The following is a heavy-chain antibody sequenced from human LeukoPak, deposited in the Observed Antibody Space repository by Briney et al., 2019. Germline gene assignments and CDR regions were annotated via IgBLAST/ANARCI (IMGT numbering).Heavy chain of an antibody. CDR3: SRSPLYCGGDCYAEPKVAY. Sequence: GASVKVSYKASGGTFSSYAISWVRQAPGQGLEWMGRIIPIFGTANYAQKFQGRVTITTDGSTSTAYMELSSLRSEDTAVYYCSRSPLYCGGDCYAEPKVAYWGQGPLVTVSS. J-gene: IGHJ4*02. V-gene: IGHV1-69*05. D-gene: IGHD2-21*02. CDR1: GGTFSSYA. CDR2: IIPIFGTA.